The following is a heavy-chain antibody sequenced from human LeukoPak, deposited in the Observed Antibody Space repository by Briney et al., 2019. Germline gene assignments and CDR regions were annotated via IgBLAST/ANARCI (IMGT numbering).Heavy chain of an antibody. V-gene: IGHV3-9*01. J-gene: IGHJ4*02. Sequence: GRSLRLSCAASGFTFDDYAMHWVRQAPGKGLEWVSGISWNSGSIGYADSVKGRFTISRDNAKNSLYLQMNSLRAEDTALYYCAREYYSSGDYWGQGTLVTVSS. CDR1: GFTFDDYA. CDR2: ISWNSGSI. CDR3: AREYYSSGDY. D-gene: IGHD3-10*01.